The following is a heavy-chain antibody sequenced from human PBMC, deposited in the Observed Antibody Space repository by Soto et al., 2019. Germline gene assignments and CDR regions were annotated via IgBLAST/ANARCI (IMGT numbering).Heavy chain of an antibody. D-gene: IGHD3-10*01. V-gene: IGHV4-4*02. CDR1: GGSISSSNW. CDR3: ARTGSYYYYYGMDV. CDR2: IYHSGST. J-gene: IGHJ6*02. Sequence: GTLSLTCAVSGGSISSSNWWSWVRQPPGKGLEWIGEIYHSGSTNYNPSLKSRVTISVDKSKNQFSLKLSSVTAADTAVYYCARTGSYYYYYGMDVWGQGTTVTVSS.